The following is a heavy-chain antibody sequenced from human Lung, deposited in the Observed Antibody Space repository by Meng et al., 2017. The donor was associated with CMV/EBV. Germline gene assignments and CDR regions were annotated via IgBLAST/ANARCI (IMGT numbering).Heavy chain of an antibody. J-gene: IGHJ5*02. CDR2: LRHDGSGE. D-gene: IGHD3-16*01. CDR3: AKSPPRMITFGGLVFTT. V-gene: IGHV3-30*02. CDR1: GTSFSTYA. Sequence: GGPLRPXGQALGTSFSTYAMNWVRQAPGKGLEWAAFLRHDGSGEHYADSVKGRFTISRDTSKETLYLQMNSLRAEDTAVYYCAKSPPRMITFGGLVFTTXGQGXLVTVSS.